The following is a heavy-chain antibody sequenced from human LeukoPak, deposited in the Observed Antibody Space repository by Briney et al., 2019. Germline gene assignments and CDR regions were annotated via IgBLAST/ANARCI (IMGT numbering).Heavy chain of an antibody. V-gene: IGHV3-21*01. Sequence: PGGSLRLSCAVSGFTFSSYSMNWVRHAPGKGLEWVSSITSSSRYIYYADSAKDRFTISRDNAKDSLYLQMNSLGAEDTAVYYCAGKDSSGYFSYWGQGTLVTVSS. CDR3: AGKDSSGYFSY. CDR1: GFTFSSYS. D-gene: IGHD3-22*01. CDR2: ITSSSRYI. J-gene: IGHJ4*02.